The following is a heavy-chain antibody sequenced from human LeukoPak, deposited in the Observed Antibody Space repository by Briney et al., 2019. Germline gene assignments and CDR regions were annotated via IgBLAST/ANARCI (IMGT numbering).Heavy chain of an antibody. CDR3: ASNVRGVIRIGYYYYGMDV. CDR1: GYTLTELS. Sequence: GASVKVSCKVSGYTLTELSMHWVRQAPGKGLEWMGGFDPEDGETNYAQKFQGRVTITADRSTSTAYMELSSLRSEDTAVYYCASNVRGVIRIGYYYYGMDVWGQGTTVTVSS. D-gene: IGHD3-10*02. V-gene: IGHV1-24*01. CDR2: FDPEDGET. J-gene: IGHJ6*02.